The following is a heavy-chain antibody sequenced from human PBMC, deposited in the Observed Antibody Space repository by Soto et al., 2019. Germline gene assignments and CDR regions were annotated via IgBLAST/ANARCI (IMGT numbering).Heavy chain of an antibody. CDR3: ARARCSSTSCDGSYYYYYYMDV. J-gene: IGHJ6*03. D-gene: IGHD2-2*01. Sequence: ASVKVSCKASGYTFTSYGISWVRQAPGQGLEWMGWISAYNGNTNYAQKLQGRVTMTTDTSTSTAYMELRSLRSDDTTVYYCARARCSSTSCDGSYYYYYYMDVWGKGTTVTVSS. CDR2: ISAYNGNT. CDR1: GYTFTSYG. V-gene: IGHV1-18*01.